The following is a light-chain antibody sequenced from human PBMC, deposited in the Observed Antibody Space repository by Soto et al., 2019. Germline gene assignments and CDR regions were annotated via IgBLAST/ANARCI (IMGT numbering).Light chain of an antibody. CDR1: SNDVGTYNY. Sequence: QSALTQPPSASGSLGQSVTISCTGTSNDVGTYNYVSWYQQHPGKAPKLMIYDVSNRPSGVSNRFSGSKSGNTASLTISGLQAEDEADYYCSSYTSSSTLGVVFGGGTKVTVL. CDR3: SSYTSSSTLGVV. J-gene: IGLJ2*01. V-gene: IGLV2-14*01. CDR2: DVS.